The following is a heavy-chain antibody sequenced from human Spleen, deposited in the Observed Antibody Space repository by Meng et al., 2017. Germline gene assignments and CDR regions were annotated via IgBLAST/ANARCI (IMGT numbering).Heavy chain of an antibody. CDR3: ARFAPRWQQPFDY. CDR1: GASMSSYY. V-gene: IGHV4-59*01. J-gene: IGHJ4*01. D-gene: IGHD5-24*01. CDR2: IYYSGST. Sequence: SETLSLTCTVSGASMSSYYWRWIRQPPGKGLEWIGYIYYSGSTHYNPSLNSRVTISVDTSKNQVSLKLSSVIAADTAVYYCARFAPRWQQPFDYWGQGTPVTVSS.